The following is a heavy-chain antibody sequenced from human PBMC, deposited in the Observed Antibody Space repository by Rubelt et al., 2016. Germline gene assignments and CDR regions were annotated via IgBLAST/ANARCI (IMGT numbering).Heavy chain of an antibody. Sequence: SGGGLVQPGGSLRLSCVAPGFNFNNNAMSWVRQAPGKGLEWVAAISGSGGSTFYADSVKGRFTISRDNSKNTLYLQMNSLRAEDTAVYYCAKDRVGSWFSLDYWGQGTLVTVST. CDR3: AKDRVGSWFSLDY. D-gene: IGHD6-13*01. V-gene: IGHV3-23*01. CDR1: GFNFNNNA. J-gene: IGHJ4*02. CDR2: ISGSGGST.